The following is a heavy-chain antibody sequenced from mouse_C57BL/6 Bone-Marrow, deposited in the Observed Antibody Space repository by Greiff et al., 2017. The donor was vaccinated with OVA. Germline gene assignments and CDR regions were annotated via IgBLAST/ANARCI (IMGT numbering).Heavy chain of an antibody. CDR2: ISSGGSYT. CDR3: ARQRGYDVGDY. J-gene: IGHJ2*01. Sequence: EVHLVESGGDLVKPGGSLKLSCAASGFTFSSYGMSWVRQTPDKRLEWVATISSGGSYTYYPDSVKGRFTISRDNAKNTLYLQMSSLKSEDTAMYYCARQRGYDVGDYWGQGTTLTVSS. V-gene: IGHV5-6*01. D-gene: IGHD2-2*01. CDR1: GFTFSSYG.